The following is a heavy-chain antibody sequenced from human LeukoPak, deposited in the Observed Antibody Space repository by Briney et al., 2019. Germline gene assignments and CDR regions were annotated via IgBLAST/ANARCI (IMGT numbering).Heavy chain of an antibody. D-gene: IGHD6-6*01. CDR2: INPNSGGT. CDR1: GYTFTGYY. V-gene: IGHV1-2*02. J-gene: IGHJ6*03. CDR3: ARDTQSEYSSSPHMDV. Sequence: ASVKVSCKASGYTFTGYYMHWVRQAPGQGLEWMGWINPNSGGTNYAQKFQGRVTMTRDTSISTAYMELSRLRSDDTAVYYCARDTQSEYSSSPHMDVWGKGITVTVSS.